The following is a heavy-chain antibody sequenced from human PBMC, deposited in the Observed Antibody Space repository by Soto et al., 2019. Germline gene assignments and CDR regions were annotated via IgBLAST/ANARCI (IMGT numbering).Heavy chain of an antibody. J-gene: IGHJ6*02. Sequence: GESLKISCKGSGYSFTSYWISWVHQMPGKGLEWMGRIDPSDSYTNYSPSFQGHVTISADKSISTAYLQWSSLKASDTAMYYCARRDYSNPSYGMDVWGQGTTVTVSS. CDR1: GYSFTSYW. CDR3: ARRDYSNPSYGMDV. V-gene: IGHV5-10-1*01. CDR2: IDPSDSYT. D-gene: IGHD4-4*01.